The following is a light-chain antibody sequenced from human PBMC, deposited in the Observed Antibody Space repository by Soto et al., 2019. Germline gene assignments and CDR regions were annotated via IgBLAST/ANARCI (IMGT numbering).Light chain of an antibody. J-gene: IGKJ1*01. V-gene: IGKV3-11*01. Sequence: EILLTQSPATLSLSPGERATLSCRASQSVSSYLAWYQQKPGQAPTLLIYDASNRGTGIPARFSGSRSGTAFTLTISSLEPEDFAVYYCQQRSNWPAWTFGQGTKVEIK. CDR1: QSVSSY. CDR3: QQRSNWPAWT. CDR2: DAS.